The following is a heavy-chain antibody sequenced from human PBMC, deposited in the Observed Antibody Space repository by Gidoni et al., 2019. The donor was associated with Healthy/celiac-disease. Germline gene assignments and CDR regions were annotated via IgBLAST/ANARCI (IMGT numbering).Heavy chain of an antibody. D-gene: IGHD3-3*01. CDR1: GGSIRSGGYY. Sequence: QVQLQESGPGLVKPSQTLSLPCTVSGGSIRSGGYYWSWLRQHPGKGLEWIGYIYYSGSTYYHPSLKSRVTISVDTSKNQFSLKLSSVTAADTAVYYCARGQGYACWTYGMDVWGQGTTVTVSS. V-gene: IGHV4-31*03. CDR3: ARGQGYACWTYGMDV. J-gene: IGHJ6*02. CDR2: IYYSGST.